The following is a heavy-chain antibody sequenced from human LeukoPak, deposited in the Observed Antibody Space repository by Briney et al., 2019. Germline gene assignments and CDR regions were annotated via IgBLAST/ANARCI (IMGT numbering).Heavy chain of an antibody. D-gene: IGHD3-16*01. CDR2: ISYDGSNK. CDR3: ASLWGDHDY. V-gene: IGHV3-30*03. J-gene: IGHJ4*02. CDR1: GFTFSSYG. Sequence: GGSLRLSCAASGFTFSSYGMHWVRQAPGKGLEWVAVISYDGSNKYYADSVKGRFTISRDNAKNSLYLQMNSLRDEDTAVYYCASLWGDHDYWGQGTLVTVSS.